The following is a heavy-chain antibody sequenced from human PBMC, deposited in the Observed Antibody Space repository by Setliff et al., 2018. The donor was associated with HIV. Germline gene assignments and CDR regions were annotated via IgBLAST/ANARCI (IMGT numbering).Heavy chain of an antibody. V-gene: IGHV3-23*01. CDR1: GFTFSSFA. Sequence: TGGSLRLSCAASGFTFSSFAMSWVRQAPGKGLEWVSTISGSGGRTYNADSAKGRFTISRDNSKNTLYLQMNSLRAEDTAVYYCARLAGQRTIVAADYFFDFWGQGALVTVSS. J-gene: IGHJ4*02. D-gene: IGHD6-13*01. CDR3: ARLAGQRTIVAADYFFDF. CDR2: ISGSGGRT.